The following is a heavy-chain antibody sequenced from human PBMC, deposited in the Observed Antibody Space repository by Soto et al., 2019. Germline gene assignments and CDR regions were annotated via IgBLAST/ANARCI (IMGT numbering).Heavy chain of an antibody. CDR1: GGSISSYY. D-gene: IGHD3-10*01. CDR2: IYYSGST. CDR3: AIGNPWDSGVY. J-gene: IGHJ4*02. Sequence: PSETLSLTCTVSGGSISSYYWSWIRPPPGKGLEWIGYIYYSGSTNYNPSLKSRVTISVDTSKNQFSLKLSSVTAADTAVYYCAIGNPWDSGVYWGQGTLVTVSS. V-gene: IGHV4-59*01.